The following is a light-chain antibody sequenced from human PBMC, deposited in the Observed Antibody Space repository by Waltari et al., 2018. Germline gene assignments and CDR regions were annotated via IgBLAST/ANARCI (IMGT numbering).Light chain of an antibody. CDR1: QNIRTY. J-gene: IGKJ1*01. CDR2: SAS. Sequence: DIQMTQSPSSLSASVGDRVTITCRASQNIRTYLNWYQQKPGKGPNLLIYSASTLHSGVPSRFSGSGSGTEFTLTINSLQPEDFASYYCQQSYSTPPAWTFGQGTKVEIK. CDR3: QQSYSTPPAWT. V-gene: IGKV1-39*01.